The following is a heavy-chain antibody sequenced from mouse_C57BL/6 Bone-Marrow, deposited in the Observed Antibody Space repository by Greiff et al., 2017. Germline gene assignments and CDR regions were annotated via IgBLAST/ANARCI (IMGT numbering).Heavy chain of an antibody. J-gene: IGHJ1*03. Sequence: VQLQQSGPELVKPGASVKISCTASGYTFTDYYINWVKESHGWSLEWIGDINPNNGGTSYNQKFTGKATLTVDKSSSTAYMELRSLTSEDSAVYCCAREYDGSSWYFDVWGTGTTVTVSS. V-gene: IGHV1-26*01. CDR1: GYTFTDYY. D-gene: IGHD1-1*01. CDR3: AREYDGSSWYFDV. CDR2: INPNNGGT.